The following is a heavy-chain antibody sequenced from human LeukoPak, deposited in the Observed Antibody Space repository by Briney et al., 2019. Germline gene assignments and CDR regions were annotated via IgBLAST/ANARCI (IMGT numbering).Heavy chain of an antibody. J-gene: IGHJ4*02. CDR3: ARLRKGRYFDY. V-gene: IGHV4-39*01. CDR2: IYYSGST. D-gene: IGHD3-9*01. CDR1: GDSISNTLYY. Sequence: PSETLSLTCTVSGDSISNTLYYWGWIRQSPGKGLEWIGNIYYSGSTYYNPSLKSRVAMSADTSKNQFSLKLHSVTAADTAVYYCARLRKGRYFDYWGQGTLVTVSS.